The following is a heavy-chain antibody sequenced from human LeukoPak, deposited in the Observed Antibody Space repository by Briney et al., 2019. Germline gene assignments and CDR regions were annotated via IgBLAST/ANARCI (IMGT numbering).Heavy chain of an antibody. D-gene: IGHD3-9*01. J-gene: IGHJ4*02. Sequence: ASVKVSCKVSGYTLTELSMHWVRQAPGKGLEWMGGFDPEDGETIYAQKFQGRVTMTEGTSTETAYMELSCLRSEDTAVYYCATALRYFDWLHDYWGQGTLVTVSS. CDR1: GYTLTELS. CDR3: ATALRYFDWLHDY. CDR2: FDPEDGET. V-gene: IGHV1-24*01.